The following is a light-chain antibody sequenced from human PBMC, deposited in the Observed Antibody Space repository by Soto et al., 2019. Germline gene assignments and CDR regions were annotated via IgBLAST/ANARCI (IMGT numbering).Light chain of an antibody. J-gene: IGKJ4*01. V-gene: IGKV3-20*01. CDR1: QSVSSSY. CDR3: QQYGSSPWLT. CDR2: GAS. Sequence: EIVLTQSPGTLSLPPGERATLSCRASQSVSSSYLAWYQQKPGQAPRLLIYGASSRATGIPDRFSGSGSGTDFTLTISRLEPEDFAVYYCQQYGSSPWLTFGGGTKVEIK.